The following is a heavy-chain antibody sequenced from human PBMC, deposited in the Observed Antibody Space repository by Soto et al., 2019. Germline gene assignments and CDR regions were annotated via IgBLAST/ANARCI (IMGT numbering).Heavy chain of an antibody. CDR1: GYTFTSYD. V-gene: IGHV1-8*01. CDR2: MNPNSGNT. D-gene: IGHD2-2*01. Sequence: ASVKFSCKSSGYTFTSYDINWVRQATGQGREWMGWMNPNSGNTGYAQKSQGRVTMTRNTSISTAYMELSSLRSEDTAVNYCARDQKVPWVPAAARFDYGMDVWGQGTTVTVSS. CDR3: ARDQKVPWVPAAARFDYGMDV. J-gene: IGHJ6*02.